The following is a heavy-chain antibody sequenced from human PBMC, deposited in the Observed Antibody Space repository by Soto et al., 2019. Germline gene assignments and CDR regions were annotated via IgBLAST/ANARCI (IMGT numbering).Heavy chain of an antibody. CDR3: ARGHSSSLSFDY. J-gene: IGHJ4*02. V-gene: IGHV4-31*03. CDR2: IYYSGST. D-gene: IGHD6-6*01. Sequence: QVQLQESGPGLVKPSQTLSLTCTVSGGSISSGGYYWSWIRQHPGKGLEWIGYIYYSGSTYYNPSLKSRVTISVDTSKNQFSLKLSSVAAADAAVYYCARGHSSSLSFDYWGQGTLVTVSS. CDR1: GGSISSGGYY.